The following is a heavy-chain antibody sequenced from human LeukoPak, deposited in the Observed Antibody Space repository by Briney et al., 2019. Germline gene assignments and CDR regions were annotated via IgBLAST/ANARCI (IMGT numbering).Heavy chain of an antibody. Sequence: SETLSLTCTVSGVSMSIYYWSWFGQPAGTGLEWIGRSYTMGSTSYNPSLKSRVTMSVDTSKNQFSLKMSSVTAADTAVYYCASETGHCSGGSCSAPLWNFDLWGRGTLVTVSS. CDR3: ASETGHCSGGSCSAPLWNFDL. V-gene: IGHV4-4*07. CDR2: SYTMGST. D-gene: IGHD2-15*01. CDR1: GVSMSIYY. J-gene: IGHJ2*01.